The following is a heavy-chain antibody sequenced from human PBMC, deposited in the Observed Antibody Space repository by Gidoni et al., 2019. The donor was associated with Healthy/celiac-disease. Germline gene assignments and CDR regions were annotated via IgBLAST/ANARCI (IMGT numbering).Heavy chain of an antibody. V-gene: IGHV3-30*18. Sequence: QVQLVESGGGVVQPGRSLRLSCAASGFTFSSYGMPWVRQAPGKGLEWVAVISYDGSNKYYADSVKGRFTISRDNSKNTLYLQMNSLRAEDTAVYYCAKDTNTPMDIVATILTYYYYYGMDVWGQGTTVTVSS. D-gene: IGHD5-12*01. J-gene: IGHJ6*02. CDR2: ISYDGSNK. CDR3: AKDTNTPMDIVATILTYYYYYGMDV. CDR1: GFTFSSYG.